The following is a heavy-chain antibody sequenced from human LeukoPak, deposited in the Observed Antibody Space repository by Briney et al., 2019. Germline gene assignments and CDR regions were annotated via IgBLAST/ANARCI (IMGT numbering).Heavy chain of an antibody. CDR3: ARARGAEAIDS. J-gene: IGHJ4*02. CDR1: GGSFSGYY. V-gene: IGHV4-34*01. Sequence: SETLSLTCAVYGGSFSGYYWTWIRQPPGKGLEWIGEINHSGSTTCNPSLKSRVTVSVDTSKNQFSLKLTSVTAADTAVYHCARARGAEAIDSWGQGTLVTVSS. CDR2: INHSGST. D-gene: IGHD3-10*01.